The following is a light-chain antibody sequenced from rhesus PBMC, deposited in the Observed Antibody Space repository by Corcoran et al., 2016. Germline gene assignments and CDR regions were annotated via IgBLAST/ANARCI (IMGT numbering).Light chain of an antibody. CDR3: QQYDDLPYS. CDR2: NAS. V-gene: IGKV1-19*01. J-gene: IGKJ2*01. CDR1: QGISIW. Sequence: DIQMTQSLSSLSASVGDKVTISCRASQGISIWLAWYQQKQGKAPKPLIYNASSLQSGVPSRFSGSGSWTDYTLTISSLLPEDFATYFCQQYDDLPYSFGQGTKVEIK.